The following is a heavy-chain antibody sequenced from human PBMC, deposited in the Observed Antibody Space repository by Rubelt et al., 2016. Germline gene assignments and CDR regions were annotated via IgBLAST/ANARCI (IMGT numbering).Heavy chain of an antibody. CDR3: ATGGGIDY. J-gene: IGHJ4*02. Sequence: EVQLVESGGGVVQPGRSLRLSCAGSGFTFSNYAMHWVRQAPGKGLEWVSSISGSTTSIVYADSVKGRFTISRDNAKRQLHLQMKSLGVEETAVYYCATGGGIDYWGQGTLVTVSS. CDR2: ISGSTTSI. D-gene: IGHD3-16*01. V-gene: IGHV3-21*01. CDR1: GFTFSNYA.